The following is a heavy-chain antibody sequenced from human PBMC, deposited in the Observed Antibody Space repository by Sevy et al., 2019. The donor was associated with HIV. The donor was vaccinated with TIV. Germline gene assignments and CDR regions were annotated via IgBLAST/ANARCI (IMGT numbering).Heavy chain of an antibody. CDR1: GFTFSSYG. CDR2: ISYDGSNK. D-gene: IGHD6-19*01. Sequence: GSLRLSCAASGFTFSSYGMHWVRQAPGKGLEWVAVISYDGSNKYYADSVKGRFTISRDNSKNTLYLQMNSLRAEDTAVYYCAKDRIAVAGSLRGYFDYWGQGTLVTVSS. V-gene: IGHV3-30*18. J-gene: IGHJ4*02. CDR3: AKDRIAVAGSLRGYFDY.